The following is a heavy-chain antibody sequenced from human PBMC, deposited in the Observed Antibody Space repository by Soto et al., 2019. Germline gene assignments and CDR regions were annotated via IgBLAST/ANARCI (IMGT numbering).Heavy chain of an antibody. J-gene: IGHJ3*01. CDR3: ARVYGSGSYIAFDF. CDR2: ISALNGNT. CDR1: GYTFTHYG. D-gene: IGHD3-10*01. V-gene: IGHV1-18*01. Sequence: QVQLVQSGAEVKKPGASVKVSCKASGYTFTHYGISWVRQAPGQGLAWMGWISALNGNTKYVDNCQGRVTMTTDPSTNISYMEVGSLRSDDTAMYYCARVYGSGSYIAFDFWGQGTMVTVSS.